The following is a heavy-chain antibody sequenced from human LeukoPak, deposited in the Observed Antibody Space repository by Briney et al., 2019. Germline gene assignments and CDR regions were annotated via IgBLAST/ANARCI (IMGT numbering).Heavy chain of an antibody. Sequence: SETLSLTCAVFGQSVSGTYYWGWSRQPPGKGLELIGSLRYTGDPYYNSSLKSRVTLAVDTSKHTVSLRLDSVTPADTAVYYCAIHRRRRPARGASPLSHYYMDVWGRGTAVTVSS. CDR2: LRYTGDP. V-gene: IGHV4-38-2*01. CDR3: AIHRRRRPARGASPLSHYYMDV. D-gene: IGHD3-10*01. CDR1: GQSVSGTYY. J-gene: IGHJ6*03.